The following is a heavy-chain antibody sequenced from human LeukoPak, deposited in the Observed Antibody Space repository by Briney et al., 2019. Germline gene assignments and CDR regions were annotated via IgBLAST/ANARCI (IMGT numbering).Heavy chain of an antibody. D-gene: IGHD4-17*01. CDR2: VFYTGST. Sequence: SETLSLTCNVSGDRVSGSSFYWAWIRQPPGKGPEWIASVFYTGSTYYSPSLKSRVTVSVDMSKNQFSLRLASVTAADTAVYYCARLHDFGSPPVVDYWGQGTLVSVSS. J-gene: IGHJ4*02. CDR1: GDRVSGSSFY. CDR3: ARLHDFGSPPVVDY. V-gene: IGHV4-39*01.